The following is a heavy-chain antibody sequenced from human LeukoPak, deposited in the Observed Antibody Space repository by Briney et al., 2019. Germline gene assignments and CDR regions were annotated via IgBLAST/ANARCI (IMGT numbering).Heavy chain of an antibody. D-gene: IGHD5-12*01. CDR2: IIPIFGTA. V-gene: IGHV1-69*01. J-gene: IGHJ3*02. CDR1: GGTFSSYA. CDR3: ARPGGSRIVALTSYAFDI. Sequence: SVKVSCKASGGTFSSYAISWVRQAPGQGLEWMGGIIPIFGTANYAQKFQGRVTITADESTSTAYMELSSLRSEDTAVYYCARPGGSRIVALTSYAFDIWGQGTMVTVSS.